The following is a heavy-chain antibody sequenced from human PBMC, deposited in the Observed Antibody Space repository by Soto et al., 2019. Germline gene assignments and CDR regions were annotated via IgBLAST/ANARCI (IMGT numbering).Heavy chain of an antibody. Sequence: LRLSCAASGFTFSSYSMNWVRQAPGKGLEWVSSISSSSYIYYADSVKGRFTISRDNAKNSLYLQMNSLRAEDTAVYYCASSSGWFPATPYWGQGTLVTVSS. D-gene: IGHD6-19*01. CDR3: ASSSGWFPATPY. CDR2: ISSSSYI. J-gene: IGHJ4*02. V-gene: IGHV3-21*01. CDR1: GFTFSSYS.